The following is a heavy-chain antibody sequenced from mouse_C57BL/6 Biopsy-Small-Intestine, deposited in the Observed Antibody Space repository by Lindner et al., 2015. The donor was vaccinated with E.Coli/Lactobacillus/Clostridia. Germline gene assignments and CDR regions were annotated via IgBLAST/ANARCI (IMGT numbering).Heavy chain of an antibody. Sequence: VQLQESGAELVKPGASVKISCKVSGYAFSSYWMHWVKQRPGKGLEWIGQIYPGDGDTNYNGKFKDKATLTADKSSSTAYLQLSSLTSEDSAVYFCARGDYGSSYGAMDYWGQGTSVTVSS. CDR2: IYPGDGDT. CDR1: GYAFSSYW. V-gene: IGHV1-80*01. D-gene: IGHD1-1*01. CDR3: ARGDYGSSYGAMDY. J-gene: IGHJ4*01.